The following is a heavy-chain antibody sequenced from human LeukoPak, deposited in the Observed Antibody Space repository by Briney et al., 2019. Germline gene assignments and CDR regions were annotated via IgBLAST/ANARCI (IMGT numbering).Heavy chain of an antibody. CDR3: ARSRGHFWSGSYYFDY. Sequence: SETLSLTCTVSGGSISIYYWSWIRQPAGKGLEWIGRIYTSGSTNYNPSLKSRVTMSVDTSKNQFSLKLSSVTAADTAVYYCARSRGHFWSGSYYFDYWGQGTLVTVSS. CDR2: IYTSGST. V-gene: IGHV4-4*07. D-gene: IGHD3-3*02. CDR1: GGSISIYY. J-gene: IGHJ4*02.